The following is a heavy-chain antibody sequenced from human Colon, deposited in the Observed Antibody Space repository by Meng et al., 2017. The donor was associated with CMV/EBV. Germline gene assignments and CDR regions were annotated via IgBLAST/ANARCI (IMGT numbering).Heavy chain of an antibody. J-gene: IGHJ4*02. CDR3: AREVPDTINFDY. CDR2: MFSNRGSA. Sequence: VQLGQAGAEVKKPGASVKISCKASGYSFTSYYIHWVRQAPGQGLEWMGIMFSNRGSASYPQKFQGRVTITRDTSTSTVYMELSSLRSEDTAVYYCAREVPDTINFDYWGQGTLVTVSS. CDR1: GYSFTSYY. V-gene: IGHV1-46*01. D-gene: IGHD2-2*02.